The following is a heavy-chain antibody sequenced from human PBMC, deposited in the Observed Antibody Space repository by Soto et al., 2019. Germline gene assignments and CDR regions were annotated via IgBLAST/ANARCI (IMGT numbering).Heavy chain of an antibody. V-gene: IGHV4-39*01. CDR3: ARHVLGVSMIVVVMTYYFDY. CDR1: GGSISSSSYY. D-gene: IGHD3-22*01. CDR2: IYYSGST. J-gene: IGHJ4*02. Sequence: QLQLQESGPGLVKPSETPSLTCTVSGGSISSSSYYWGWIRQPPGKGLEWIGSIYYSGSTYYNPSLKSRVTISVDTSKNQFSLKLSSVTAADTAVYYCARHVLGVSMIVVVMTYYFDYWGQGTLVTVSS.